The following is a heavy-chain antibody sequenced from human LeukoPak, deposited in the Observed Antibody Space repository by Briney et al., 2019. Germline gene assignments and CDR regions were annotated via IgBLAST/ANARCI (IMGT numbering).Heavy chain of an antibody. CDR1: GGSFSGYY. CDR3: VKDGGRD. CDR2: INHSGST. D-gene: IGHD3-16*01. J-gene: IGHJ4*02. V-gene: IGHV4-34*01. Sequence: SETLSLTCAVYGGSFSGYYWSWIRQPPGKGLEWIGEINHSGSTNYNPSLKSRVTISVDTSKNQFSLKLSSVTATDTAVYYCVKDGGRDWGQGTLVTVSS.